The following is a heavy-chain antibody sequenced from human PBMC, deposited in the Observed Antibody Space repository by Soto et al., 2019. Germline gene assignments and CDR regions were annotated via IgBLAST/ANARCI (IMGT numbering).Heavy chain of an antibody. CDR1: GFTVSSNY. D-gene: IGHD6-6*01. Sequence: PGGSLRLSCAASGFTVSSNYMSWVRQAPGKGLEWVSVIYSGGSTYYADSVKGRFTISRDNSKNTLYLQMNSLRAEDTAVYYCAREISVRPYFDYWGQGTLVTVPS. CDR3: AREISVRPYFDY. V-gene: IGHV3-53*01. CDR2: IYSGGST. J-gene: IGHJ4*02.